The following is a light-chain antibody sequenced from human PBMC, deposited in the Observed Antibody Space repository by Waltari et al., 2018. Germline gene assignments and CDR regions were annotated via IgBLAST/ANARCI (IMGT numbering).Light chain of an antibody. J-gene: IGLJ3*02. CDR3: CSYAGSSTPRV. CDR2: EGS. Sequence: QSALTQPASVSGSPGQSITISCTGTSSDVASYNLVSWYQQHPGKAPKLMIYEGSKRPSGVSNRFSGSKSGNTASLTISGLQAEDEADYYCCSYAGSSTPRVFGGGTKLTVL. CDR1: SSDVASYNL. V-gene: IGLV2-23*01.